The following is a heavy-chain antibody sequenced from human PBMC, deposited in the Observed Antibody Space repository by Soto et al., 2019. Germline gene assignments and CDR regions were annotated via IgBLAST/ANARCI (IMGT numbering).Heavy chain of an antibody. CDR1: GFTFSTYD. CDR2: IGTGGDT. J-gene: IGHJ3*02. Sequence: GGSLRLSCAASGFTFSTYDMHWVRQATGKGLEWVSAIGTGGDTYYSGSVKGRFTISRDNARNSLYLQMNSLRAGDTAVYYCACSSSWYKAFDIWGQGTMVTVSS. D-gene: IGHD6-13*01. CDR3: ACSSSWYKAFDI. V-gene: IGHV3-13*04.